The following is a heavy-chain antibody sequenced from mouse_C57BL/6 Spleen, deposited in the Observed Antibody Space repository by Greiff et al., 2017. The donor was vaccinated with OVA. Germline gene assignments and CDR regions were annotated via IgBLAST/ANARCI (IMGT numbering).Heavy chain of an antibody. CDR2: IDPSDSYT. D-gene: IGHD1-1*01. J-gene: IGHJ1*03. CDR3: ARTTDGSSYEYFDV. CDR1: GYTFTSYW. V-gene: IGHV1-59*01. Sequence: QVQLQQPGAELVRPGTSVKLSCKASGYTFTSYWMHWVKQRPGQGLEWIGVIDPSDSYTNYNQKFTGKATLTVDTSSSTAYMPLSSLTSEDSAVYYCARTTDGSSYEYFDVWGTGTTVTVSS.